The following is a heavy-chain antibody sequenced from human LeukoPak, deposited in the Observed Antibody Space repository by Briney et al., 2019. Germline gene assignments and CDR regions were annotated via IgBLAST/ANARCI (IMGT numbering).Heavy chain of an antibody. Sequence: GGSLTLSCAASGFTFSSYSMNWVRQAPGKGLEWVASISSSSSYIYYADSVKGRFTISRDNAKNSLYLQMNSLRAEDTAVYYCAKASLPATVFLFYLDYWGQGTLVTVSS. V-gene: IGHV3-21*04. D-gene: IGHD4-17*01. J-gene: IGHJ4*02. CDR1: GFTFSSYS. CDR3: AKASLPATVFLFYLDY. CDR2: ISSSSSYI.